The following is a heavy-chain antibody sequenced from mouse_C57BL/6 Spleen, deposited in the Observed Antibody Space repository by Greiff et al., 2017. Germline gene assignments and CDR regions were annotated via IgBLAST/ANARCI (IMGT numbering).Heavy chain of an antibody. CDR1: GFTFSDYY. J-gene: IGHJ2*01. CDR3: ARRGYGSSYFDY. D-gene: IGHD1-1*01. Sequence: EVQRVESGGGLVQPGGSLKLSCAASGFTFSDYYMYWVRQTPEKRLEWVAYISNGGGSTYYPDTVKGRFTISRDNAKNTLYLQMSRLKSEDTAMYYCARRGYGSSYFDYWGQGTTLTVSS. V-gene: IGHV5-12*01. CDR2: ISNGGGST.